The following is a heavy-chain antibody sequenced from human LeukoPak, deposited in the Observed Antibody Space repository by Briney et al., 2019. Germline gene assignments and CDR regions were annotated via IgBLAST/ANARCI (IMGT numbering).Heavy chain of an antibody. CDR3: ARVQYSAYEDAFDI. D-gene: IGHD5-12*01. CDR2: ISSTSSTI. V-gene: IGHV3-48*01. J-gene: IGHJ3*02. Sequence: GSLRLSCAASGFTFSSYSMNWVRQAPGKGLEWVSYISSTSSTISYADSVKGRFTISRDNSKNTLYLQMNSLRAEDTAVYYCARVQYSAYEDAFDIWGQGTMVTVSS. CDR1: GFTFSSYS.